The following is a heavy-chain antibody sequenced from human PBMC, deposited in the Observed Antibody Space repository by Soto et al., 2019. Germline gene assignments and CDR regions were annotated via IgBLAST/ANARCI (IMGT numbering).Heavy chain of an antibody. V-gene: IGHV4-4*02. J-gene: IGHJ6*02. Sequence: PSETLSLTCVVSGGSISSTNWWTWVRQPPGKRLEWIGEIYHNGSPTYSPSLRGRATISVDKSNNQFSLRLRSVTAADTAVYYCAREGLTGTIGLYYYYGMDVWGQGTTVTVSS. CDR2: IYHNGSP. D-gene: IGHD1-7*01. CDR3: AREGLTGTIGLYYYYGMDV. CDR1: GGSISSTNW.